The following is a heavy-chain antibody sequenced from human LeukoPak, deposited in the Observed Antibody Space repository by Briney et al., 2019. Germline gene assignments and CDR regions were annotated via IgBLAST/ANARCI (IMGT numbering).Heavy chain of an antibody. CDR1: GFTFSAYA. V-gene: IGHV3-30*01. D-gene: IGHD1-26*01. CDR3: ARGPGPIAGAKNPFDI. Sequence: HSGGSLRLSCAASGFTFSAYAMYWVRQAPGKGLEWVAVISYDGSNKYYADSVKGRFTISGDKSKDTLYLQMNSLRPEDTAVYYCARGPGPIAGAKNPFDIWGQGTMVTVSS. J-gene: IGHJ3*02. CDR2: ISYDGSNK.